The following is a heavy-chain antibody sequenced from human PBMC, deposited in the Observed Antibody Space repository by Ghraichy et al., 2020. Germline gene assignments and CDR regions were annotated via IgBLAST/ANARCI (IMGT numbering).Heavy chain of an antibody. V-gene: IGHV6-1*01. Sequence: SQTLSLTCAISGDSVSSNSAAWNWIRQSPSRGLEWLGRTYYRSKWYNDYAVSVKSRITINPDTSKNQFSLQLNSVTPEDTAVYYCARDLFDSSSWDDYYYYYGMDVWGQGTTVTVSS. J-gene: IGHJ6*02. D-gene: IGHD6-13*01. CDR2: TYYRSKWYN. CDR1: GDSVSSNSAA. CDR3: ARDLFDSSSWDDYYYYYGMDV.